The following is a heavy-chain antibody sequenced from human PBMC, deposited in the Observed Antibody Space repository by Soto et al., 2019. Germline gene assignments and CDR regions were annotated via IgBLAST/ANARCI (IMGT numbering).Heavy chain of an antibody. CDR2: IYHSGST. Sequence: SETLSLTCAVSVGSISSSNWWSWVRQPPGKGLEWIGEIYHSGSTNYNPSLKSRVTISVDKSKNQFSLKLSSVTAADTAVYYCASSLYYSYVWDSWGQGTLVTVSS. CDR3: ASSLYYSYVWDS. D-gene: IGHD3-16*01. V-gene: IGHV4-4*02. J-gene: IGHJ4*02. CDR1: VGSISSSNW.